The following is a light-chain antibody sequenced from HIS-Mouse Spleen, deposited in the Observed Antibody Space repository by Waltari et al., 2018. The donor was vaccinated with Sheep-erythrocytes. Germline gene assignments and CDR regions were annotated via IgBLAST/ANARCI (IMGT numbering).Light chain of an antibody. J-gene: IGLJ1*01. CDR2: DVS. CDR1: SSDVGGYNY. CDR3: CSYAGSYNHV. V-gene: IGLV2-11*01. Sequence: QSALTQPRSVSGSPGQSVTISCTGTSSDVGGYNYVSWYPQHPGKAPKLMLYDVSKRPSGVPGRFSGSKSGNTASLTSSVRQAEDEADYYCCSYAGSYNHVFATGTKVTVL.